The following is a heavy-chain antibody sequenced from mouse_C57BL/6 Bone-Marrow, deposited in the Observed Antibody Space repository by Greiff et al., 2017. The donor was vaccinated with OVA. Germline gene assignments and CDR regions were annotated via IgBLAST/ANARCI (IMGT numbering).Heavy chain of an antibody. J-gene: IGHJ2*01. D-gene: IGHD1-1*01. CDR3: ARRVTYDYGRGYYFDY. CDR2: IHPNSGST. V-gene: IGHV1-64*01. CDR1: GYTFTSYW. Sequence: VQLQQPGAELVKPGASVKLSCKASGYTFTSYWMHWVKQRPGQGLEWIGMIHPNSGSTNYNEKFKSKATLTVDKSSSTAYMQLSSLTSEDSAVYYCARRVTYDYGRGYYFDYWGQGTTLTVSS.